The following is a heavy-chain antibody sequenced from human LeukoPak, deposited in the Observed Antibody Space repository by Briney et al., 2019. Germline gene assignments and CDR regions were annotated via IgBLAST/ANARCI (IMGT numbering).Heavy chain of an antibody. J-gene: IGHJ6*04. D-gene: IGHD3-10*01. CDR3: ERDRRETVSGSYYETTMMKPNFYYYRGMDV. Sequence: ASVKVSCKASGYTFTSHYMLWVRQAPGQGLEWMGLINPSGGSTSYAQKFQRRVTITSDTSTSTVYMELRSLRSEDAAVYYCERDRRETVSGSYYETTMMKPNFYYYRGMDVWGKGTGVSVSS. CDR2: INPSGGST. V-gene: IGHV1-46*01. CDR1: GYTFTSHY.